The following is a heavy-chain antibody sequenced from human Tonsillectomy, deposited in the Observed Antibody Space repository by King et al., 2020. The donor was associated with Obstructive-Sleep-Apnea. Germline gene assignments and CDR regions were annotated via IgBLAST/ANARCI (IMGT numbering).Heavy chain of an antibody. CDR1: GFTFSDYY. D-gene: IGHD6-13*01. V-gene: IGHV3-11*06. J-gene: IGHJ4*02. CDR2: ISSVSSFT. Sequence: VQLVESGGGLVKPGGSLRLSCAASGFTFSDYYMSWIRQAPGKGLEWVSYISSVSSFTHYADSVKGRFTIYRDNAKTSLYLQMNSLIGEDTAVYYCARGGYSSIRVYWGQGTLVTVSS. CDR3: ARGGYSSIRVY.